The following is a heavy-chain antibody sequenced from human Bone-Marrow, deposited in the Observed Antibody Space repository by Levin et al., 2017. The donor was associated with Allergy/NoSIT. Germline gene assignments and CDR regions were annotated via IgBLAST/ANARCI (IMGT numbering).Heavy chain of an antibody. CDR2: ISKDGSEQ. Sequence: PGGSLRLSCVASGFMFTGYGMHWVRQTPGRGLEWIGFISKDGSEQHYGDSVRGRFTISRDNSLNEVSLQMDSLRPEDTATYYCAKEGLGTVADLHLDSWGLGTLVSVSS. J-gene: IGHJ4*02. CDR3: AKEGLGTVADLHLDS. CDR1: GFMFTGYG. D-gene: IGHD6-19*01. V-gene: IGHV3-30*18.